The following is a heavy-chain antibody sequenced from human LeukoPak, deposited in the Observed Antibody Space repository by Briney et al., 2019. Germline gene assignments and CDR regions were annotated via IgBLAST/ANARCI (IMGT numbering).Heavy chain of an antibody. J-gene: IGHJ4*02. D-gene: IGHD3-3*01. Sequence: ASVKVSCKASGYTFTSYDINWVRQATGQGLEWMGWMNPNSGNTGYAQKFQGRVTMTRNTSISTAYMELSSLRSEDTAVYYCARGDPYYDFWSGYYPALDYWGQGTLVTVSS. CDR3: ARGDPYYDFWSGYYPALDY. V-gene: IGHV1-8*01. CDR1: GYTFTSYD. CDR2: MNPNSGNT.